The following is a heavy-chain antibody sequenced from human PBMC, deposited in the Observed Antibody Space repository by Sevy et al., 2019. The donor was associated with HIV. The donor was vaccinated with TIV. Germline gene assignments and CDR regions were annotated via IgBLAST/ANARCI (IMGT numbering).Heavy chain of an antibody. CDR2: IWYDGSNK. D-gene: IGHD3-22*01. CDR1: GFTFSSYG. J-gene: IGHJ6*02. Sequence: GGSLRLSCAASGFTFSSYGMHWVRQAPGKGLEWVAVIWYDGSNKYYADSVKGRFTISRDNSKNTLYLQMNSLRAEDRAVYYCARGGYYDSSGYFNYYYGMDVWGQGTTVTVSS. V-gene: IGHV3-33*01. CDR3: ARGGYYDSSGYFNYYYGMDV.